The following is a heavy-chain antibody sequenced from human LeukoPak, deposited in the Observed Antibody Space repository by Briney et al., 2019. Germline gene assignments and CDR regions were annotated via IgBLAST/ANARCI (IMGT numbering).Heavy chain of an antibody. CDR1: GFAFSSYA. J-gene: IGHJ5*02. V-gene: IGHV3-23*01. CDR3: ARGAYGSGSLGCFDP. Sequence: GGSLRLSCAASGFAFSSYAMSWVRQAPGKGLEWVSGIGSSGTSKYYADSVKGRFTISRDNSKSTLYLQMNSLRPEDTAVYYCARGAYGSGSLGCFDPWGQGTLVTVSS. D-gene: IGHD3-10*01. CDR2: IGSSGTSK.